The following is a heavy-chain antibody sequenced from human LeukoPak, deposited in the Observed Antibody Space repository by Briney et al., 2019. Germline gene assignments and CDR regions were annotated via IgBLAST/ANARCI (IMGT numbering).Heavy chain of an antibody. Sequence: ASVKVSCKASGYTFTSYGISWVRQAPGQGLGLMGWISAYNGNTNYAQKLQGRVTMTTDTSTSTAYMELRSLRSDDTAVYYCARAAHYDILTGYYKGDAFDIWGQGTMVTVSS. D-gene: IGHD3-9*01. CDR2: ISAYNGNT. CDR1: GYTFTSYG. J-gene: IGHJ3*02. V-gene: IGHV1-18*01. CDR3: ARAAHYDILTGYYKGDAFDI.